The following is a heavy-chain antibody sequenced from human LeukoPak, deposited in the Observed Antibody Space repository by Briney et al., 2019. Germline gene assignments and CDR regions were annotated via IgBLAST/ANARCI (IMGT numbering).Heavy chain of an antibody. Sequence: ASVKVSCRASGYTFTSYGISWVRQAPGQGLEWMGWISAYNGNTNYAQKLQGRVTMTTDTSTSTAYMELRSLRSDDTAVYYCAREDLGEQWLATDSYSQHWGQGTLVTVSS. V-gene: IGHV1-18*01. CDR2: ISAYNGNT. CDR1: GYTFTSYG. J-gene: IGHJ1*01. CDR3: AREDLGEQWLATDSYSQH. D-gene: IGHD6-19*01.